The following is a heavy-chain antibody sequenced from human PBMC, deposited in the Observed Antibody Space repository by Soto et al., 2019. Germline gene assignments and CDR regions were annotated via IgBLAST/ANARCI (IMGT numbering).Heavy chain of an antibody. J-gene: IGHJ5*02. CDR3: AKYVVAATRQSWFDP. D-gene: IGHD2-15*01. V-gene: IGHV3-30*18. CDR1: GFTFSRYG. CDR2: ISYDGSNK. Sequence: PGGSLILSCAASGFTFSRYGMHWVRQAPGKGLEWVAVISYDGSNKYYADSVKGRFTISRDNSKNTLYLQMNSLRAEDTAVYYCAKYVVAATRQSWFDPWGQGTLVTVSA.